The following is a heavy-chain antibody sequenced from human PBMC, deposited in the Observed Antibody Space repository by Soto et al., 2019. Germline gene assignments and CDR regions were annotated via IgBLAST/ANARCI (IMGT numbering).Heavy chain of an antibody. J-gene: IGHJ6*02. V-gene: IGHV3-30*18. D-gene: IGHD6-13*01. CDR1: GFTFSSYG. CDR3: AKDLLTAAGPLDYYYYGMDV. CDR2: ISYDGSNK. Sequence: QVQLVESGGGVVQPGRSLRLSCAASGFTFSSYGMHWVRQAPGKGLEWVAVISYDGSNKYYADSVKGRFTISRDNSKNTXYXXMNSLRAEDTAVYYCAKDLLTAAGPLDYYYYGMDVWGQGTTVTVSS.